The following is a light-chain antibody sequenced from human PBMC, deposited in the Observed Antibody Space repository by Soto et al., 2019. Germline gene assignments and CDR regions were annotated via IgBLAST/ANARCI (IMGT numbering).Light chain of an antibody. CDR1: SSDVGTYNY. Sequence: QSVLTQPASVSGSPGQSITISCTGTSSDVGTYNYVSWYQQHPVKAPKLMIYEVNNRPSGVSNRFSASKSGNTASLTISGLQAEDEADYYCASYTSISTVVFGTGTKLTVL. J-gene: IGLJ1*01. V-gene: IGLV2-14*01. CDR3: ASYTSISTVV. CDR2: EVN.